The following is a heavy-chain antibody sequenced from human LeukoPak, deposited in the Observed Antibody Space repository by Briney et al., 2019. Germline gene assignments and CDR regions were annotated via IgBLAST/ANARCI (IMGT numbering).Heavy chain of an antibody. V-gene: IGHV4-38-2*01. J-gene: IGHJ4*02. D-gene: IGHD2-2*01. CDR2: IYHSGST. Sequence: PSETLSLTCAVSGYSISSGYYWGWIRQPPGQGLEWIGSIYHSGSTYYNPSLKSRVTISVDTSKNQFSLKLSSVTAADTAVYCCARRGGAGYCSSTSCYQGGFDYWGQGTLVTVSS. CDR1: GYSISSGYY. CDR3: ARRGGAGYCSSTSCYQGGFDY.